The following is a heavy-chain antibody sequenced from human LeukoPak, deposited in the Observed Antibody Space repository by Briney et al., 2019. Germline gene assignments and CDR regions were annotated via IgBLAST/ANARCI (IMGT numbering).Heavy chain of an antibody. J-gene: IGHJ4*02. CDR2: IYHSGST. V-gene: IGHV4-30-2*01. D-gene: IGHD6-13*01. Sequence: SETLSLTCAVSGGSISSGGYSWSWIRQPPGKGLEWIGYIYHSGSTYFNPSLKSRVTISVDRSKNQFSLKLSSVTAADTAVYYCARGRQIAAAGDYWGQGTLVTVSS. CDR1: GGSISSGGYS. CDR3: ARGRQIAAAGDY.